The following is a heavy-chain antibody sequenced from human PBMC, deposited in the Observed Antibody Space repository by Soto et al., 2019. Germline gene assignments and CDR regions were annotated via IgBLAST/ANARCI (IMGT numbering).Heavy chain of an antibody. J-gene: IGHJ4*02. CDR3: ARDRRNLEWLSQFDY. Sequence: EVQLVESGGGLVQPGGSLRLSCAASGFTFSSYWMSWVRQAPGKGLEWVANIKQDGSEKYYVDSVKGRFTISRDNAKNSLYLQMNSLRAEDTAVYYCARDRRNLEWLSQFDYWGQGTLVTVSS. V-gene: IGHV3-7*03. CDR1: GFTFSSYW. D-gene: IGHD3-3*01. CDR2: IKQDGSEK.